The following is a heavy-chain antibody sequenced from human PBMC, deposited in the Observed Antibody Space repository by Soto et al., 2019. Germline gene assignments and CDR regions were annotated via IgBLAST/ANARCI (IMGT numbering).Heavy chain of an antibody. CDR2: INPSGGST. D-gene: IGHD1-26*01. Sequence: ASVKVSCKASGYTFTSYYMHWVRQAPGEGLEWMGIINPSGGSTSYAQKFQGRVTMTRDTSTSTVYMELSSLKASDTAMYYCARHKIVGATTSYYYGTDVWGQGTTVTVSS. V-gene: IGHV1-46*01. J-gene: IGHJ6*02. CDR1: GYTFTSYY. CDR3: ARHKIVGATTSYYYGTDV.